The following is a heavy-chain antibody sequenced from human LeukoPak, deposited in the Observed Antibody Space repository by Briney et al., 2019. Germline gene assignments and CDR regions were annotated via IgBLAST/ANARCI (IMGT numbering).Heavy chain of an antibody. CDR1: GFTFNNCA. J-gene: IGHJ4*02. CDR2: ISGRGYST. Sequence: PGGSLRLSCVASGFTFNNCAMTWVRQAPGKGLEWVSAISGRGYSTYYADSVKGRFTISRDNSKNTLYLQMNSLRAEDTALYFCAQWSRYFDYWGQGTLVTVSS. D-gene: IGHD1-26*01. V-gene: IGHV3-23*01. CDR3: AQWSRYFDY.